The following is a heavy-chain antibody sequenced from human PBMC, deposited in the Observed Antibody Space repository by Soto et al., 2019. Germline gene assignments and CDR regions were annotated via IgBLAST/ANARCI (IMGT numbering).Heavy chain of an antibody. Sequence: ASVKNCCKASGYTFTDFYIHWVRQAPGQGLEWMAWISPYSGGSNYAQRFQGSVTVTRDTSISTAYMELSRLTSDDTAIYFCARSPSTMLQPLDYWGPGTLVTVSS. CDR3: ARSPSTMLQPLDY. D-gene: IGHD2-2*01. CDR1: GYTFTDFY. CDR2: ISPYSGGS. J-gene: IGHJ4*02. V-gene: IGHV1-2*02.